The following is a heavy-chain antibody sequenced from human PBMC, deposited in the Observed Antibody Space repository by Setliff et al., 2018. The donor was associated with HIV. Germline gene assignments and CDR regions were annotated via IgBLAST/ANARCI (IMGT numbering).Heavy chain of an antibody. CDR3: ARDSPLAFDY. D-gene: IGHD3-16*01. Sequence: ASVKVSCKASGHTFINYAMNWVRQAPGQGLEWMGWINTNTGNPTYAQGFTGLFVFSLDTSVSTTYLQISSLKAEDTAVYYCARDSPLAFDYWGQGTLVTVSS. CDR2: INTNTGNP. CDR1: GHTFINYA. V-gene: IGHV7-4-1*02. J-gene: IGHJ4*02.